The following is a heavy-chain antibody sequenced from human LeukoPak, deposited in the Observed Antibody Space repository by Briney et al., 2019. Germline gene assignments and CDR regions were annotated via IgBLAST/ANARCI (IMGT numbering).Heavy chain of an antibody. CDR1: GFTFSSYA. J-gene: IGHJ4*02. CDR2: LSSDGTNT. CDR3: ASDLWAPSVH. Sequence: GGSLRLSCAASGFTFSSYAMSWVRQAPGKGLVWVSRLSSDGTNTGYADSVKGRFTISRDSAKNTLYLEMNSLRVDDTAVYYCASDLWAPSVHRGPGTLVTVSS. D-gene: IGHD2/OR15-2a*01. V-gene: IGHV3-74*01.